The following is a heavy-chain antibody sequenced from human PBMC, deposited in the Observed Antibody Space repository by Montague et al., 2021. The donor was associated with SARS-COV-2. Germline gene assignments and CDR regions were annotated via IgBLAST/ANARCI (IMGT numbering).Heavy chain of an antibody. V-gene: IGHV4-39*01. J-gene: IGHJ4*02. Sequence: SETLSLTCTVAGGSISSSNYYWGWIRQPPGKGLEWIGSFIYSGSSFYNPSLKSRVTISVDTSKNQFSLRLSSVTAADTAVYYCVAEWLAIYYFDFWGQGTLVTVSS. D-gene: IGHD6-19*01. CDR2: FIYSGSS. CDR3: VAEWLAIYYFDF. CDR1: GGSISSSNYY.